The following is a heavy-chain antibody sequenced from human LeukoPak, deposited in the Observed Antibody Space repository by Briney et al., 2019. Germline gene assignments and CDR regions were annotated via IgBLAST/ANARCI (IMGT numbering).Heavy chain of an antibody. V-gene: IGHV1-18*01. J-gene: IGHJ4*02. Sequence: ASVKVSCKASGYTFTSYGISWVRQAPGQGLEWMGWISAYNGNTNYAQKLQGRVTMTTDTSTSIAYMELRSLRSDDTAVYYCARKWFGELLWDYWGQGTLVTVSS. CDR2: ISAYNGNT. D-gene: IGHD3-10*01. CDR3: ARKWFGELLWDY. CDR1: GYTFTSYG.